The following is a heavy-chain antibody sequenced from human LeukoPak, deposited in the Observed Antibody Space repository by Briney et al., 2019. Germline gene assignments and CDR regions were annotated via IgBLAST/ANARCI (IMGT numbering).Heavy chain of an antibody. CDR2: INAGSGDT. Sequence: ASVKVSRKTSGYTFTAYPIHWVRQAPGQRLEWMGWINAGSGDTKYSQNFQGRVTINTDTSASTAYMELISLTSEDTAVYYCARAGNYYGSGSYYSAWGQGTLVTVSS. V-gene: IGHV1-3*01. CDR1: GYTFTAYP. J-gene: IGHJ5*02. D-gene: IGHD3-10*01. CDR3: ARAGNYYGSGSYYSA.